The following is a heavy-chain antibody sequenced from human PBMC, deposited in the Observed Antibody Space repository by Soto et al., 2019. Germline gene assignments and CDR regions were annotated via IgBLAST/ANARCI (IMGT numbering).Heavy chain of an antibody. CDR2: SSPRGDTI. Sequence: GGSLRPSCVASGFSLANYPMTWVRQTPGKGLEWISYSSPRGDTIYYADSVEGRFTISRDNARNSLSLHMSSLRDEDSALYYCAKGPHTNVGWPYYFESWGQGVPVTVSS. D-gene: IGHD6-19*01. CDR3: AKGPHTNVGWPYYFES. V-gene: IGHV3-48*02. CDR1: GFSLANYP. J-gene: IGHJ4*02.